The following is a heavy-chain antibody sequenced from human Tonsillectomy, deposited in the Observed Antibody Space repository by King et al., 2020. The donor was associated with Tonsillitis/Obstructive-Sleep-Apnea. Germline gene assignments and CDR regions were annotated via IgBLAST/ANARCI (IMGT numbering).Heavy chain of an antibody. CDR3: ARFTTAFDAFDI. CDR1: GFTFSSYA. Sequence: QLVQSGGGVVQPGRSLRLSCAASGFTFSSYAMHWVRQAPGKGLEWVAVISYDGSNKYYADSVKGRFTISRDNSKNTLYLQMNRLGAEDTAVYYCARFTTAFDAFDIWGQGTMVTVSS. CDR2: ISYDGSNK. D-gene: IGHD1-1*01. J-gene: IGHJ3*02. V-gene: IGHV3-30*01.